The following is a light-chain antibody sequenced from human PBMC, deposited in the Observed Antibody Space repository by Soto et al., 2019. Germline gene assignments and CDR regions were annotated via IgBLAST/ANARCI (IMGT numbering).Light chain of an antibody. CDR2: GAS. CDR3: QQYNNWPPVYT. J-gene: IGKJ2*01. CDR1: QSVSSN. V-gene: IGKV3-15*01. Sequence: EIVMTQSPATLSVSPGERATLSCRASQSVSSNLAWYQLKPGQAPRLLIYGASTRATAIPARFSGSGSGTEFTLTISSLQSEDFAVYYCQQYNNWPPVYTLGQGTKLEI.